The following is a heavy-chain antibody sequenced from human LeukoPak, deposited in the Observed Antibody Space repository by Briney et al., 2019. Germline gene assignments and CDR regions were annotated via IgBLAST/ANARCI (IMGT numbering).Heavy chain of an antibody. CDR1: GGSISSGSYY. J-gene: IGHJ4*02. D-gene: IGHD2-2*01. V-gene: IGHV4-61*02. CDR3: ARAGRHQLLWSFDY. Sequence: SETLSLTCTVSGGSISSGSYYWRWIRQPAGKGLEWIGRIYTSGSTNYNPSLKSRVTISVDTSKNQFSLKLSSVTAADTAVYYCARAGRHQLLWSFDYWGQGTLVTVPS. CDR2: IYTSGST.